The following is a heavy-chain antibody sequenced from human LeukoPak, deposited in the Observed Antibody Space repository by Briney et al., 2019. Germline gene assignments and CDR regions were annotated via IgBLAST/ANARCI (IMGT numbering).Heavy chain of an antibody. Sequence: PGGSLRLSCAASGFTFDDYAMHWVRQAPGKGLEWVSAISWNSGSIGYADSVKGRFTISRDNAKNSLYLQMNSLRAEDMALYYCAKDLRQRGTSMAYFDYWGQGTLVTVSS. CDR1: GFTFDDYA. D-gene: IGHD1-1*01. CDR3: AKDLRQRGTSMAYFDY. V-gene: IGHV3-9*03. J-gene: IGHJ4*02. CDR2: ISWNSGSI.